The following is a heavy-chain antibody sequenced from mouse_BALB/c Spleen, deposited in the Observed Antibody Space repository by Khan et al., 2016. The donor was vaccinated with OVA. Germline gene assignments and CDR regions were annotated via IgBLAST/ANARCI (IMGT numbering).Heavy chain of an antibody. D-gene: IGHD1-1*01. CDR1: GYSITSGYA. Sequence: QLEESGPGLVKPSQSLSLTCTVTGYSITSGYAWNWIRQFPGNKLEWMGYISYSGVTSYTPSLKSRISITRDTSKNQFFLQLNSVTTEDTATYYCARGNYYGYYFDYWGQGTILTVSS. CDR3: ARGNYYGYYFDY. V-gene: IGHV3-2*02. J-gene: IGHJ2*01. CDR2: ISYSGVT.